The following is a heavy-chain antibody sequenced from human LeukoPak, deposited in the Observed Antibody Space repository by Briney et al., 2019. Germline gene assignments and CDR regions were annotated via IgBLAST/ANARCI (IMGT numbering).Heavy chain of an antibody. V-gene: IGHV1-2*02. CDR3: ARWGIQLWAVNAFDI. Sequence: ASVKVSCKASGYTFTGYYMHWVRQAPGQGLEWMGWINPNSGGTNYAQKFQGRVTMTGDTSISTAYMELSRLRSDDTAVYYCARWGIQLWAVNAFDIWGQGTMVTVSS. CDR2: INPNSGGT. CDR1: GYTFTGYY. J-gene: IGHJ3*02. D-gene: IGHD5-18*01.